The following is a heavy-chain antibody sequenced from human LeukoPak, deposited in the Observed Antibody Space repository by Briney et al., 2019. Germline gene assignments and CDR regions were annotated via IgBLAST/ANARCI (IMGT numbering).Heavy chain of an antibody. CDR1: GFTFSSFA. CDR3: TKDPNGDYVGAFDP. D-gene: IGHD4-17*01. J-gene: IGHJ5*02. CDR2: ITGSHDPT. Sequence: GGSLRLSCAASGFTFSSFAMTWVRQAPGKGLEWVSSITGSHDPTYNTDSVKGRFTISRDNSQNTLYLQMSSLRAEDTAVYYCTKDPNGDYVGAFDPWGQGTLVTVSS. V-gene: IGHV3-23*01.